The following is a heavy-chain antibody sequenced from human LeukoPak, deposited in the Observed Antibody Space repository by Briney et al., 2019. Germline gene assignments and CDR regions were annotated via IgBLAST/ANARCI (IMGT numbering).Heavy chain of an antibody. Sequence: SETLSLTCAVSGYSISSDYYWGWIRQPPGKGLEWIGSIYHSGSTYYNPSLKSRVTLSLDTSKNQFSLKLSSVTAADTAVYYCARVVGDRLPYFHYWGQGTLVTVSS. D-gene: IGHD3/OR15-3a*01. CDR3: ARVVGDRLPYFHY. CDR2: IYHSGST. J-gene: IGHJ4*02. CDR1: GYSISSDYY. V-gene: IGHV4-38-2*01.